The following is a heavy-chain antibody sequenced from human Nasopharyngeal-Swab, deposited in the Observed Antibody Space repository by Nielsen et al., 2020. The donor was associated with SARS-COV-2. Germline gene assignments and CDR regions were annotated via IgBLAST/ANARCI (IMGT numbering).Heavy chain of an antibody. CDR1: GFTFSSYA. CDR3: ARESHPPDWGSGGMDV. J-gene: IGHJ6*02. V-gene: IGHV3-30-3*01. Sequence: GESLKISCAASGFTFSSYAMHWVRQAPGKGLEWVAVISYDGSNKYYADSVKGRFTISRDNSKNTLYLQMNSLRAEDTAVYYCARESHPPDWGSGGMDVWGQGTTVTVSS. CDR2: ISYDGSNK. D-gene: IGHD7-27*01.